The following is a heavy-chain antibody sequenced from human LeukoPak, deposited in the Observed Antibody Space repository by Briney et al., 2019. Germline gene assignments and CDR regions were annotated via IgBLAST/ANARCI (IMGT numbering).Heavy chain of an antibody. CDR2: IKQDGSEK. CDR3: ARVNAYNSGWLEC. Sequence: GGSLRLSCAASGFTFSRHWMSWVRQAPGKGLEWVANIKQDGSEKYYVDSVKGRFTISRDNAKHSLYLQMHSLRGEDTAVYYCARVNAYNSGWLECWGQGNLFTVSS. CDR1: GFTFSRHW. V-gene: IGHV3-7*02. D-gene: IGHD6-19*01. J-gene: IGHJ4*02.